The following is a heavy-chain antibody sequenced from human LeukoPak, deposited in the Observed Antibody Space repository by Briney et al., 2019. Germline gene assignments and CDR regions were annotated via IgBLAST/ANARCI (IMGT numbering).Heavy chain of an antibody. D-gene: IGHD3-22*01. CDR1: GGTFSSYV. CDR2: IIPIFGTA. V-gene: IGHV1-69*13. Sequence: ASVRVSCKASGGTFSSYVISWVRQAPGQGLEWMGGIIPIFGTANYAQKFQGRVTITADESTSTAYMELSSLRSEDTAVYYCARDPKNYYDSSGTSYYYYGMDVWGQGTTVTVSS. CDR3: ARDPKNYYDSSGTSYYYYGMDV. J-gene: IGHJ6*02.